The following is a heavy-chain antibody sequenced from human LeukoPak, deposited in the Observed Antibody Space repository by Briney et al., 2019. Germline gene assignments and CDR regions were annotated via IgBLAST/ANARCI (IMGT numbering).Heavy chain of an antibody. V-gene: IGHV1-69*05. CDR3: ARAPLLDYYYYYMDV. CDR2: IIPIFGTA. CDR1: GGTFSSYA. D-gene: IGHD3-10*01. J-gene: IGHJ6*03. Sequence: SVKVSCKASGGTFSSYAISGVRQAPGQGLEWMGGIIPIFGTANYAQKFQGRVTITTDESTSTAYMELSSLRSEDTAVYYCARAPLLDYYYYYMDVWGKGTTVTVSS.